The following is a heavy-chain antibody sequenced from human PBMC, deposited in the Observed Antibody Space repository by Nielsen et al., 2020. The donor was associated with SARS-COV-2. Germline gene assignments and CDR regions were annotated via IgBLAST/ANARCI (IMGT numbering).Heavy chain of an antibody. Sequence: SGPTLVKPTQTLTLTCTFSGFSLSTSGVGVGWIRQPPGKDLEWLALIYWDDDKRYSPSLKSRLTISKDTSKNQVVLTMTNMDPVDTVTYYCARTVPELELSTDDYYYYYYMDVWGKGTTVTVSS. D-gene: IGHD1-7*01. CDR2: IYWDDDK. CDR1: GFSLSTSGVG. J-gene: IGHJ6*03. CDR3: ARTVPELELSTDDYYYYYYMDV. V-gene: IGHV2-5*02.